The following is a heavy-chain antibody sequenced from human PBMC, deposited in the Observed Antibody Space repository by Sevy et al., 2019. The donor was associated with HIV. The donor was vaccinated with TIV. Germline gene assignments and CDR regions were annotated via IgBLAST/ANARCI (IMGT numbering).Heavy chain of an antibody. CDR1: GFPVSSNY. CDR2: MYSDGST. CDR3: ARGKSGYGYGLDY. Sequence: QLGGSLRLSCAASGFPVSSNYMSWVRQAPGKGLEWVSVMYSDGSTYHADSVKGRFTISRDNSKNTLYLQMNSLRVEDTAVYYCARGKSGYGYGLDYWGQGTLVTVSS. D-gene: IGHD5-18*01. V-gene: IGHV3-66*01. J-gene: IGHJ4*02.